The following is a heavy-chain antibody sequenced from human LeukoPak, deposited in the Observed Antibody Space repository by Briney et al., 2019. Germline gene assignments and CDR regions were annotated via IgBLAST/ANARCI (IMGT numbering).Heavy chain of an antibody. J-gene: IGHJ5*02. CDR1: GFTYSNFG. V-gene: IGHV3-30*02. CDR3: AKRAGSAWSAGA. D-gene: IGHD3-10*01. Sequence: GGSLRLSCAASGFTYSNFGMHWVRQAPGKGLEWVSYIRFDGSNQYYTDSVRGRFGISRDNSKNTVYLQMNSLRTEDTAVYYCAKRAGSAWSAGAWGQGTLVTVSS. CDR2: IRFDGSNQ.